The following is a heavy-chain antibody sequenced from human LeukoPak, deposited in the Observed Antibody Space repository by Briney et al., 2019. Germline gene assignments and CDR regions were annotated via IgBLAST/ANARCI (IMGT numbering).Heavy chain of an antibody. Sequence: PGGSLRLSCAASGFTFSSYAMSWVRQAPGKGLEGVANIKEDGNGKYYVDSVKGRFTISRDNAKNSLYLQMNSLRAEDMAVYYCARDHLVVVPTATGDYYYYYMDVWGKGTTVTVSS. CDR2: IKEDGNGK. D-gene: IGHD2-2*01. J-gene: IGHJ6*03. V-gene: IGHV3-7*01. CDR3: ARDHLVVVPTATGDYYYYYMDV. CDR1: GFTFSSYA.